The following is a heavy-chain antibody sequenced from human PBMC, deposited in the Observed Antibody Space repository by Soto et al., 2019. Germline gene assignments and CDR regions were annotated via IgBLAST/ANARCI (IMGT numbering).Heavy chain of an antibody. D-gene: IGHD7-27*01. V-gene: IGHV3-23*01. CDR2: VSGRGDTT. Sequence: GGSLRLSCAASGFTFSIYAMSWVRQAPGKGLEWVSTVSGRGDTTYYADSVKGRFNTSRDNSKNTLSLQMNSLRAEDTAVYCCAKGGLLTGVAYFDYWGQGTLVTVSS. J-gene: IGHJ4*02. CDR1: GFTFSIYA. CDR3: AKGGLLTGVAYFDY.